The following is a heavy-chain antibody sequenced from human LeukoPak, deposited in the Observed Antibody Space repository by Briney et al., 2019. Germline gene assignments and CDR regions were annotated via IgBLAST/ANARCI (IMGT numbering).Heavy chain of an antibody. CDR1: GGSVSNGNYY. D-gene: IGHD2-2*01. V-gene: IGHV4-61*01. J-gene: IGHJ6*02. CDR2: IYHSGST. Sequence: PSETLSLTCTVSGGSVSNGNYYWSWIRQPRGKGLEWIGFIYHSGSTNYNPSLKSRVTISPDTSKNQFSLKLSPVTAADTAVYYCARVVRDTYGMAVWGQGTTVTVSS. CDR3: ARVVRDTYGMAV.